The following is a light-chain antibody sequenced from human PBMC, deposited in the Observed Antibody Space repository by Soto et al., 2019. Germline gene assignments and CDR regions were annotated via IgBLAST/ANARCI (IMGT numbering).Light chain of an antibody. CDR3: QQYGSSPYT. CDR1: QSVSSSY. V-gene: IGKV3-20*01. Sequence: EIVLTQSPGTLSLSPGERATLSCRASQSVSSSYLAWYQQKLGQAPRLLIYGASSRATGSPDRFSGSWSGTDFTLTISRLEPEDYSVYYCQQYGSSPYTFGQGTKLEIK. CDR2: GAS. J-gene: IGKJ2*01.